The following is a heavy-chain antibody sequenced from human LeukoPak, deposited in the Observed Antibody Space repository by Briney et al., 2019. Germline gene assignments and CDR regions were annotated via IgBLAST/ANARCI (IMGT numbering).Heavy chain of an antibody. J-gene: IGHJ4*02. D-gene: IGHD3-22*01. CDR2: ISGSGGST. CDR1: GFTFSSYA. Sequence: GGSLRLSCAASGFTFSSYAMSWVRQAPGKGLEWVSAISGSGGSTYYADSVKGRFTISRDNSKNTLYLQMNSLRAEDTAVYYCARVPYYYDSSGYYPDYWGQGTLVTVSP. CDR3: ARVPYYYDSSGYYPDY. V-gene: IGHV3-23*01.